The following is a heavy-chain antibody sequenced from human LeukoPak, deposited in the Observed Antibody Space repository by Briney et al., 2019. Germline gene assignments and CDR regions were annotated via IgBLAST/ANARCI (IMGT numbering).Heavy chain of an antibody. V-gene: IGHV3-30*02. CDR2: IRYDGSNK. CDR1: GFTFSSYG. J-gene: IGHJ3*02. D-gene: IGHD2-2*01. Sequence: GGSLRLSCAASGFTFSSYGMHWVRQAPGNGLEWVAFIRYDGSNKYYADSVKGRFTISRDNSKNTLYLQMNSLRAEDTAVYYCAKVGIVVVPAARGAFDIWGQGTMVTVSS. CDR3: AKVGIVVVPAARGAFDI.